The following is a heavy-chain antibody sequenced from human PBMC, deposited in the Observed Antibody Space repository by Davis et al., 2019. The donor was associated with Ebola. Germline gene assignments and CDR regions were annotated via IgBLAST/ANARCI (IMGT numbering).Heavy chain of an antibody. Sequence: PGESLKISCTAFGFTFGDYAMNWVRQAPGKGLEWVGFVRSKSYGGKVAYAASVQGRFTISRDDSRSIAYLQMNSLKAEDTAVYYCTRDLKQPPPSYYYGMDVWGPGTMVTVSS. V-gene: IGHV3-49*04. D-gene: IGHD6-13*01. CDR1: GFTFGDYA. J-gene: IGHJ6*02. CDR3: TRDLKQPPPSYYYGMDV. CDR2: VRSKSYGGKV.